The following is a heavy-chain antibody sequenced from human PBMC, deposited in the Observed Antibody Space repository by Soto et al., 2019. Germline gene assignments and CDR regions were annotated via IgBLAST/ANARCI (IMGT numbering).Heavy chain of an antibody. CDR2: ISTGSSTI. V-gene: IGHV3-48*03. D-gene: IGHD1-26*01. CDR1: GFTLSDYE. CDR3: ARVRAGAANGYYGMDV. Sequence: DVQLVESGGGLVQSGGSLRLSCRASGFTLSDYEMHWVRQAPGKGLEWVSYISTGSSTIYYADSVKGRFTISRDNANKSLFQGMNSLRPEDTAVYYCARVRAGAANGYYGMDVWGQGNTVTVSS. J-gene: IGHJ6*02.